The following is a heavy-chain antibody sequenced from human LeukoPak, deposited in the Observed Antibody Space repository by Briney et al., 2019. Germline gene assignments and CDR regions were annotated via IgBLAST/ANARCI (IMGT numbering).Heavy chain of an antibody. J-gene: IGHJ5*02. Sequence: GESLNISCKGPGYSFVTYWSGWVRRMPGKGLEWMGIFYPGDSHTRYSPSFQGHVTISADKSTSTAYLQWNSLKSSDTAIYYCARLYTRLTRSIWGYFDPWGQGTLVTVSS. D-gene: IGHD3-16*01. CDR2: FYPGDSHT. CDR3: ARLYTRLTRSIWGYFDP. CDR1: GYSFVTYW. V-gene: IGHV5-51*01.